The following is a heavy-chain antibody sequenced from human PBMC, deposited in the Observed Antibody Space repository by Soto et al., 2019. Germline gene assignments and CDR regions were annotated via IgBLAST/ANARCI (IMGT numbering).Heavy chain of an antibody. CDR1: GGSISSSSYY. Sequence: PSETLSLTCTVSGGSISSSSYYWGWIRQPPGKGLEWIGSIYYSGSTYYNPSLKSRVTISVDTSKNQFSLKLSSVTAADTAVYYCTEWEDGVGDVWGQGTTVTVSS. D-gene: IGHD1-26*01. CDR2: IYYSGST. J-gene: IGHJ6*02. CDR3: TEWEDGVGDV. V-gene: IGHV4-39*01.